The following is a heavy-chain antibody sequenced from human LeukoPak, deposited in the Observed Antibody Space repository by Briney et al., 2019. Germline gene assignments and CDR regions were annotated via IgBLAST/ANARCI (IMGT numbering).Heavy chain of an antibody. J-gene: IGHJ6*04. CDR1: GFTFSRYG. V-gene: IGHV3-33*01. Sequence: GGSLRLSCAASGFTFSRYGMHWVRQAPGKGLEWVAVIWYDGSNKYYADSVKGRFTISRDNSKNTLYLEMNSLGVEDTAVYYCARANYGSGSNYYYGLDAWGKGTTVSVSS. D-gene: IGHD3-10*01. CDR3: ARANYGSGSNYYYGLDA. CDR2: IWYDGSNK.